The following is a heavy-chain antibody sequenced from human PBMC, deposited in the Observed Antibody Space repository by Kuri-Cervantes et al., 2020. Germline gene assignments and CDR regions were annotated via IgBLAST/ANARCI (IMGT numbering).Heavy chain of an antibody. Sequence: ASVKVSCKASEYTFTNYHLHWVRQAPGQGLEWMGWISAYNGNTNYAQKLQGRVTMTTDTSTSTAYMELRSLRSDDSAVYYCARDARYYGSGSYWFDPWGQGTLVTVSS. D-gene: IGHD3-10*01. V-gene: IGHV1-18*04. CDR1: EYTFTNYH. CDR3: ARDARYYGSGSYWFDP. J-gene: IGHJ5*02. CDR2: ISAYNGNT.